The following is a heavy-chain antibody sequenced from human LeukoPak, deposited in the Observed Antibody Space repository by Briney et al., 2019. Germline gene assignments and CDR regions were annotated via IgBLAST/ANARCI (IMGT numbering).Heavy chain of an antibody. V-gene: IGHV3-53*01. J-gene: IGHJ4*02. Sequence: GGSLRLSCAASNFSVNNNYIDWVRQAPGKGLEWVSSLDNFGAKYYGDSVTGRFTVSRDLSKNTVYLQMSSLRADDTAVYYCAGGTYYDTGTRPGYLNYWGLGTLVTVSS. CDR2: LDNFGAK. D-gene: IGHD3-10*01. CDR3: AGGTYYDTGTRPGYLNY. CDR1: NFSVNNNY.